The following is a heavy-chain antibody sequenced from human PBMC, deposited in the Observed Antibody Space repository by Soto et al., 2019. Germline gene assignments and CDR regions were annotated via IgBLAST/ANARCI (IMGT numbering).Heavy chain of an antibody. CDR3: AKAYFVWSSEQPHYFYF. J-gene: IGHJ4*02. CDR2: ISGSGGRS. D-gene: IGHD3-16*01. Sequence: EVQLLDSGGGLVQPGGSLRLSCAASGFTFSNYAMTWVRQGPGKGLEWVSGISGSGGRSYYADSVKGRFTISRDNSKSTLYLQMNSLRAEDTAVYYCAKAYFVWSSEQPHYFYFWGQGTLVTVSS. V-gene: IGHV3-23*01. CDR1: GFTFSNYA.